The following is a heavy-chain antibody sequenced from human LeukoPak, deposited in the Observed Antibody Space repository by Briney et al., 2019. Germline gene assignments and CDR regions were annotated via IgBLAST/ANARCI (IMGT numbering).Heavy chain of an antibody. J-gene: IGHJ3*02. D-gene: IGHD3-22*01. Sequence: GGSLRLSCAASGFTFSTYSMNWVRQAPGKGLEWVSSISGKTSNIYYADSVKGRFTMSRDNAKNSLYLQMNSLRAEDTAVYYCARDHHRRHYDSQARDTFDIWGPGTLVTVSS. CDR3: ARDHHRRHYDSQARDTFDI. CDR1: GFTFSTYS. V-gene: IGHV3-21*06. CDR2: ISGKTSNI.